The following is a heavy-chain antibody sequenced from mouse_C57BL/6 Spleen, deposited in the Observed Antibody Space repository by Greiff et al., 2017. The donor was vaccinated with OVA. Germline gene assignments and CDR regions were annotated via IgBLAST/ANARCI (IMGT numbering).Heavy chain of an antibody. D-gene: IGHD1-1*01. V-gene: IGHV1-72*01. Sequence: VQLQQPGAELVKPGASVKLSCKASGYTFTSYWMHWVKQRPGRGLEWIGRIDPNSGGTKYNEKFKSKATLTVDKPSSTAYMQLSSLTSEDSAVYYCARSGFITTVVATPWYFDVWGTGTTVTVSS. CDR2: IDPNSGGT. CDR1: GYTFTSYW. J-gene: IGHJ1*03. CDR3: ARSGFITTVVATPWYFDV.